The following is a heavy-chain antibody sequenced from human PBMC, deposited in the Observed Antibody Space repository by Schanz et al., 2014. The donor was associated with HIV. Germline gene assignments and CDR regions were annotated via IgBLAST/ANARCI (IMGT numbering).Heavy chain of an antibody. V-gene: IGHV3-33*01. CDR2: IWYDGSSK. J-gene: IGHJ6*02. Sequence: QVQVVESGGGVVQPGRSLRLSCAASGFTFSSYGMHWVRQAPGKGLEWVAVIWYDGSSKYYADSVKGRFTISRNNSKKALYLQMNSLRVEDTAVYYCASTVYPYTGSSDYYYGMDVWGQGTTVTVSS. CDR1: GFTFSSYG. D-gene: IGHD6-6*01. CDR3: ASTVYPYTGSSDYYYGMDV.